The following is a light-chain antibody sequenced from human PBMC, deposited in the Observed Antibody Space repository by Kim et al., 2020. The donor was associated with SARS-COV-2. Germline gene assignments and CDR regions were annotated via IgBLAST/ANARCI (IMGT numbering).Light chain of an antibody. CDR1: KLGDKY. CDR3: QAWDSSTAV. V-gene: IGLV3-1*01. CDR2: QDS. J-gene: IGLJ2*01. Sequence: VTPGRKASITCPEDKLGDKYACWYQQKPGQSPVLVIYQDSKRPSGIPERFSGSNSGNTATLTISGTQAMDEADYYCQAWDSSTAVFGGGTQLTVL.